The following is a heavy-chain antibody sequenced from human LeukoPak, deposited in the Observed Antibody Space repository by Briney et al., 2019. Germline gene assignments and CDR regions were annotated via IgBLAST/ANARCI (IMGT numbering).Heavy chain of an antibody. CDR1: EFIFSSYA. J-gene: IGHJ6*03. V-gene: IGHV3-30*02. D-gene: IGHD3-16*01. Sequence: GGSLRLSCAASEFIFSSYAMYWVRQAPGKGLEWVAFIRYDGSDKYYADSVKGRFTISRDNSNNTSYLQMNSLRADDTAVYHCAKDGDYFHFYMDVWGKGTTVTVSS. CDR3: AKDGDYFHFYMDV. CDR2: IRYDGSDK.